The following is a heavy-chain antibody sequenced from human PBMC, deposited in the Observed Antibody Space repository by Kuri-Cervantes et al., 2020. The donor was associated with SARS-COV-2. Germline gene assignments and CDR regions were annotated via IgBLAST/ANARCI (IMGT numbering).Heavy chain of an antibody. D-gene: IGHD3-10*01. CDR1: RFTFRNYG. Sequence: GESLKISCAASRFTFRNYGMHWVRQAPGKGLEWVALISYDETYKYYADSVEGRFTISRDNSENTLYLQMNSLRAEDTAMYYCARLAKMARGVIGLDYWGQGTLVTVSS. CDR2: ISYDETYK. CDR3: ARLAKMARGVIGLDY. V-gene: IGHV3-30*03. J-gene: IGHJ4*02.